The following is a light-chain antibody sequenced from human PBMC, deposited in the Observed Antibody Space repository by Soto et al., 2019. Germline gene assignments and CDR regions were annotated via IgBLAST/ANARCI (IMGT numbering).Light chain of an antibody. CDR2: AAT. CDR1: QNINTY. Sequence: DIQMTQSPSSLSASVGDRVTIGCRASQNINTYLAWFQQKPGKAPKSLIYAATNLQGGVPSRFSGTRAGTEFSLTITSLQPEDVATYYCQQYARYPPSFGGGTKLDI. CDR3: QQYARYPPS. J-gene: IGKJ4*01. V-gene: IGKV1-16*01.